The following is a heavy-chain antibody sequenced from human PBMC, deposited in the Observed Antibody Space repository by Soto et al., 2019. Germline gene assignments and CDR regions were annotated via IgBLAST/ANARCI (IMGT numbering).Heavy chain of an antibody. CDR2: INPNSGGT. CDR1: GYTFTGYY. Sequence: QVQLVQSGAEVKKPGASVKVSCKASGYTFTGYYMHWVRQAPGQGLEWMGWINPNSGGTNYAQKFQGWVTMTGDTSISTAYMELSRLRSDDTAVYYCARAEAVGATWGGLYYYYGMDVWGQGTTVTVSS. CDR3: ARAEAVGATWGGLYYYYGMDV. V-gene: IGHV1-2*04. D-gene: IGHD1-26*01. J-gene: IGHJ6*02.